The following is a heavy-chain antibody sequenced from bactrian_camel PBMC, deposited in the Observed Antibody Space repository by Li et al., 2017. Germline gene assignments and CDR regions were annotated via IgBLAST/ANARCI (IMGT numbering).Heavy chain of an antibody. CDR1: GFTFSSYL. D-gene: IGHD5*01. Sequence: VQLVESGGGLVQPGGSLRISCAASGFTFSSYLMSWVRQASGKGPEWVAGINRYGDSATYVDSVKGRFTISRDNAKDTLYLQMNSQKIEDSGVYYCATRGTWIQSNFWGQGTQVTVS. V-gene: IGHV3S31*01. CDR2: INRYGDSA. CDR3: ATRGTWIQSNF. J-gene: IGHJ4*01.